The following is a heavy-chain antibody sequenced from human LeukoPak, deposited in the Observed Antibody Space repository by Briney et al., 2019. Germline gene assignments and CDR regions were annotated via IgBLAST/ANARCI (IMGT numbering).Heavy chain of an antibody. CDR1: GFTVSSNY. J-gene: IGHJ4*02. V-gene: IGHV3-53*04. Sequence: GGSPRLSCAASGFTVSSNYMTWVRQAPGKGLEWVSVIDSGGDTYYADSVKGRFTISRHNSKSTLYLQMNSLRAEDTAVYYCASRGGFTYFDYWGQGTLVTVSS. CDR3: ASRGGFTYFDY. D-gene: IGHD3-10*01. CDR2: IDSGGDT.